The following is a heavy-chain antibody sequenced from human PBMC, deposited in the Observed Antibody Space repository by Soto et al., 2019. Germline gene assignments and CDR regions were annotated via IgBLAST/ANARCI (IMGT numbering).Heavy chain of an antibody. Sequence: EVQLLESGGGLAQPGGSLRLSCAASGFAFNTYAMDWVRQAPGKGLEWVSSISGSGDRTYYADSVKGRFTISRDNSENTLYLEMNSLRAEDTAVYYCANSDRGGSGNSNFWGQGTLVTVSS. CDR2: ISGSGDRT. CDR3: ANSDRGGSGNSNF. D-gene: IGHD3-10*01. CDR1: GFAFNTYA. J-gene: IGHJ4*02. V-gene: IGHV3-23*01.